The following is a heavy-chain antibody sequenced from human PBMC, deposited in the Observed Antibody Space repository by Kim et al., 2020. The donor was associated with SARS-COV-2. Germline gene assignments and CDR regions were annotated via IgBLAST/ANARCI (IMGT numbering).Heavy chain of an antibody. CDR3: AYGSGYDLKKYYYYGMDV. CDR1: GFTFSSYA. CDR2: ISGSGGST. J-gene: IGHJ6*02. D-gene: IGHD5-12*01. Sequence: GGSLRLSCAASGFTFSSYAMSWVRQAPGKGLEWVSAISGSGGSTYYADSVKGRFTISRDNSKNTLYLQMNSLRAEDTAVYYCAYGSGYDLKKYYYYGMDVWGQGTTVTVSS. V-gene: IGHV3-23*01.